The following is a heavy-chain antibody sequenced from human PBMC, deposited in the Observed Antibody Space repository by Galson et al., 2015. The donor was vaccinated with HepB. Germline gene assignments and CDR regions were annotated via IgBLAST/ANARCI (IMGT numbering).Heavy chain of an antibody. V-gene: IGHV3-30*04. J-gene: IGHJ5*02. D-gene: IGHD3-22*01. CDR3: ARDSRGRDTPHYYESWFDP. Sequence: SLRLSCAASGFTFSSYAVHWVRQAPGKGLEWVAVISYDARSQIYEDSVQGRFTISRDNSKTTLFLQMNSRRAEDTAVYYCARDSRGRDTPHYYESWFDPGGQGTLVTVSS. CDR2: ISYDARSQ. CDR1: GFTFSSYA.